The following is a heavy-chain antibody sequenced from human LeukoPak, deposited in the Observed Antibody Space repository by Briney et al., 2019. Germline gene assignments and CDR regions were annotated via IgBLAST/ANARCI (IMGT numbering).Heavy chain of an antibody. CDR1: EFTFNSYG. J-gene: IGHJ5*02. CDR2: IRFDGSDE. D-gene: IGHD4-11*01. V-gene: IGHV3-30*02. CDR3: ARVLPYDYINRFDR. Sequence: GGSLRLSCTASEFTFNSYGMHWVRQAPGKGLEWVAFIRFDGSDEHYADSVKGRFTISRDNAKNSLYLQMNSLRAEDTAVYYCARVLPYDYINRFDRWGQGTLVTVSS.